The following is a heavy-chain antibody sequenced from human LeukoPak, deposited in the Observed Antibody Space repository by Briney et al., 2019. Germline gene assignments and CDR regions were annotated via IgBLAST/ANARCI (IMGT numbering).Heavy chain of an antibody. CDR1: GYTFTGYY. Sequence: ASVTVSCKASGYTFTGYYMHWVRQAPGQGLEWMGSINPNSGGTNYAQKLQGRVTMPRDTSISTAYMELSRLRSDDTAVYYCARDRPWIQLWLEAFDIWGQGTMVTVSS. V-gene: IGHV1-2*02. CDR2: INPNSGGT. J-gene: IGHJ3*02. D-gene: IGHD5-18*01. CDR3: ARDRPWIQLWLEAFDI.